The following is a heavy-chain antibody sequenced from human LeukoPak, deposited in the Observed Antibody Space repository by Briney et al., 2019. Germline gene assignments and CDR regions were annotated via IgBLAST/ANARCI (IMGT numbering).Heavy chain of an antibody. CDR3: ARDFSSWDLDY. J-gene: IGHJ4*02. Sequence: GRPLRLSCAASGFTFSSYGMHWVRQAPGKGLEWVAVIWYDGSNKYYADSVKGRFTISRDNSKNTLYLQMNSLRAEDTAVYYCARDFSSWDLDYWGQGTLVTVSS. CDR1: GFTFSSYG. V-gene: IGHV3-33*01. CDR2: IWYDGSNK. D-gene: IGHD6-13*01.